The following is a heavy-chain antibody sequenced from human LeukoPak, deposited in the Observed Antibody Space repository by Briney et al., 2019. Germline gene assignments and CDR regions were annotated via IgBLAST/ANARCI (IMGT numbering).Heavy chain of an antibody. V-gene: IGHV1-3*02. CDR2: SNAGNGNT. J-gene: IGHJ4*02. D-gene: IGHD3-3*01. Sequence: ASVKVSCKASGYTFTSYAMHWVRQAPGQRLEWMGWSNAGNGNTKYSQEFQGRVTITRDTSASTAYMELSSLRSEDMAVYYCARGGTYYDLWSGPDYWGQGTLVTVSS. CDR1: GYTFTSYA. CDR3: ARGGTYYDLWSGPDY.